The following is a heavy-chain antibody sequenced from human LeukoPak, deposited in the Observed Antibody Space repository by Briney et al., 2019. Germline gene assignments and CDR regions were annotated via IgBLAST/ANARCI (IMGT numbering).Heavy chain of an antibody. CDR1: GFTFSSYS. J-gene: IGHJ2*01. D-gene: IGHD4-11*01. CDR2: ISSSSSYI. Sequence: PGGSLRLSCAASGFTFSSYSMNWVRQAPGKGLEWVSSISSSSSYIYYADSAKGRFTISRDNAKNSLYLQMNSLRAEDTAVYYCARDPTTVTNWYFDLWGRGTLVTVSS. CDR3: ARDPTTVTNWYFDL. V-gene: IGHV3-21*01.